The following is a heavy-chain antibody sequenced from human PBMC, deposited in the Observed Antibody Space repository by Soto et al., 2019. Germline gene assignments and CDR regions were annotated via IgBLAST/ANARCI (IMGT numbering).Heavy chain of an antibody. V-gene: IGHV3-7*01. CDR2: ISPEGSEK. Sequence: EVQLVESGGGLVQPGGSLRLSCAVSGFIFSDYGMTWVRQAPGKGLEWVATISPEGSEKYYVDSLKARFTISRDNAKNSLYLQMISLRAEDTALDYCAKARIEYWGRGTLITVSS. CDR1: GFIFSDYG. CDR3: AKARIEY. J-gene: IGHJ4*02.